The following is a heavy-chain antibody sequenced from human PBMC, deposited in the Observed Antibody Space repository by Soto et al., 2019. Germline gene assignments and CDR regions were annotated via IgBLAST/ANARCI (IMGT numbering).Heavy chain of an antibody. CDR1: GGCISRSSYY. D-gene: IGHD4-17*01. V-gene: IGHV4-39*01. CDR3: ARHDYGGFGL. Sequence: QLQLQESGPGLVKPSETLSLTCTVSGGCISRSSYYWGWIRQPPGKGLEWMGRIYYSGSTYYNPTLKSRVTISVDTSKNQFSLKLSSVTAADTAVYYCARHDYGGFGLWGQGTLVTVSS. J-gene: IGHJ4*02. CDR2: IYYSGST.